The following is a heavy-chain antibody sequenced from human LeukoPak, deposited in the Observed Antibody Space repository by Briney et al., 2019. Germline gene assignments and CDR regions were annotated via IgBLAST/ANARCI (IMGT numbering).Heavy chain of an antibody. Sequence: PSETLSLTCTVSGYSLSSGYYWSWIRQPPGKGLEWIGDIYYSGSTKYNPSLKSRVTISVDTSKNQFSLRLSSVTAADTAVYYCARDWGVSARPGYMDVWGKGTTVTVSS. CDR3: ARDWGVSARPGYMDV. CDR2: IYYSGST. V-gene: IGHV4-61*01. J-gene: IGHJ6*03. D-gene: IGHD6-6*01. CDR1: GYSLSSGYY.